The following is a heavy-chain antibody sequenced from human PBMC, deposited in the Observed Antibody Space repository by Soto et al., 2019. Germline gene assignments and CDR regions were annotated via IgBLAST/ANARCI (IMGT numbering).Heavy chain of an antibody. D-gene: IGHD6-19*01. V-gene: IGHV3-74*01. CDR2: IDGDGTTT. J-gene: IGHJ4*02. CDR1: GFTFNSYW. CDR3: ARRIAVAGTYDH. Sequence: EVQLVESGGGVVQPGGSLRLSCAASGFTFNSYWMHWVRQVPGKGLECVSRIDGDGTTTHYADSVKGRFTISRDNAKNTLYLQMNSLRAEDSVVYLCARRIAVAGTYDHWGQGTLVTVSS.